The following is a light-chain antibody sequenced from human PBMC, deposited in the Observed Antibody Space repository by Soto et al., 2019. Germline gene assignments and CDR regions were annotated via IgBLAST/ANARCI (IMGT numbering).Light chain of an antibody. V-gene: IGKV3-20*01. CDR2: GAS. CDR1: QSVSSSY. Sequence: EIVLTQSPGTLSLSPGERATLSCRASQSVSSSYVAWYQQKPGQAPRLLIYGASSRATGIPDRFSGSGSGTDFTLTISRLEPADFAVYYCQQYGSSPPITFGQGTRLEIK. J-gene: IGKJ5*01. CDR3: QQYGSSPPIT.